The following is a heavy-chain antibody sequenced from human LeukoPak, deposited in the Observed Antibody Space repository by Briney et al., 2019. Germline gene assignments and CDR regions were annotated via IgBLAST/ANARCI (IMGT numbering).Heavy chain of an antibody. CDR1: GYTFTSYA. Sequence: ASVKVSCKASGYTFTSYAMHWVRQAPGQRLEWMGWINAGNGNTKYSQKFQGRVTITRDTSASTAYMELSSLRSEDTAVYYCARSETHCGGDCYFFDYWGQGTLVTVSS. CDR3: ARSETHCGGDCYFFDY. J-gene: IGHJ4*02. CDR2: INAGNGNT. D-gene: IGHD2-21*02. V-gene: IGHV1-3*01.